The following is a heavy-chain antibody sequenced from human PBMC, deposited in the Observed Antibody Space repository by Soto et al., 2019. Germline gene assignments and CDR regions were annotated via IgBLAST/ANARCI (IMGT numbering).Heavy chain of an antibody. D-gene: IGHD3-3*01. J-gene: IGHJ6*02. Sequence: EVQLLESGGGLVQPGGSLRLSCAASGFSFSSYVMNWVRQAPGEGLEWVSSISTSDVYTYYADSVKGRFTISRDNSKNTLNLQMHSLRVEDTATYYCATFGVVESAKSVRYGVDVWGQGTTVTVSS. CDR3: ATFGVVESAKSVRYGVDV. CDR2: ISTSDVYT. CDR1: GFSFSSYV. V-gene: IGHV3-23*01.